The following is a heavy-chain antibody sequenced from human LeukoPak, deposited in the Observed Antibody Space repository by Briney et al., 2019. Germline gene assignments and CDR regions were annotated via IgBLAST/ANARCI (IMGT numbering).Heavy chain of an antibody. Sequence: GASLKISCKGSGYRFTSYWIGWVRQVPGKGLEWMGIIYPGDSDTRYSPSFQGQVTISADKSISTAYLQWSSLKASDTAMYYCARGLASIAARPFWFDRWGQGTLVTVSS. CDR1: GYRFTSYW. V-gene: IGHV5-51*01. CDR2: IYPGDSDT. CDR3: ARGLASIAARPFWFDR. J-gene: IGHJ5*02. D-gene: IGHD6-6*01.